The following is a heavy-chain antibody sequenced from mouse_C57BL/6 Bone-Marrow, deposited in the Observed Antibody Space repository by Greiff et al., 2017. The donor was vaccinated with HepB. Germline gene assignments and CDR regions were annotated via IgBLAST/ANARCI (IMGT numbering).Heavy chain of an antibody. CDR2: INYDGSST. V-gene: IGHV5-16*01. Sequence: EVKVVESEGGLVQPGSSMKLSCTASGFTFSDYYMAWVRQVPEKGLEWVANINYDGSSTYYLDSLKSRFIISRDNAKNILYLQMSSLKSEDTATYYCARGHYYGSSYGYFDVWGTGTTVTVSS. CDR1: GFTFSDYY. J-gene: IGHJ1*03. CDR3: ARGHYYGSSYGYFDV. D-gene: IGHD1-1*01.